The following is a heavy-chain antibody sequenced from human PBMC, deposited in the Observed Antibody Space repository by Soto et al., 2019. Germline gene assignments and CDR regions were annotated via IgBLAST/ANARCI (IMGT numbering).Heavy chain of an antibody. Sequence: SETLFLTCTVSRRPLSRSSHYWCWICQTPGKGLEWIGSIYYSGSTYYNPSLKSRVTISVDTSKNQFSLKLSSVTAADTAVYYCARQGDYYDSSGPYFGYWGQGTLVTVS. CDR3: ARQGDYYDSSGPYFGY. CDR2: IYYSGST. V-gene: IGHV4-39*01. D-gene: IGHD3-22*01. CDR1: RRPLSRSSHY. J-gene: IGHJ4*02.